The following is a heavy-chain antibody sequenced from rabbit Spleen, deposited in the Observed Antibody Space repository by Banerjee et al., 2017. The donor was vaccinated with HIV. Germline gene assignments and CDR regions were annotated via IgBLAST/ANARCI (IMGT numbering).Heavy chain of an antibody. Sequence: QSLEESGGGLVQPEGSLTLTCTASGFSFSSSDYMCWVRQAPGKGPEWISCVAASVSGFTYYATWAKGRFTISKTSSTTVTLQITSLTAADTATYFCARDSSTSFSSYGMDLWGPGTLVTVS. CDR3: ARDSSTSFSSYGMDL. V-gene: IGHV1S40*01. D-gene: IGHD1-1*01. J-gene: IGHJ6*01. CDR1: GFSFSSSDY. CDR2: VAASVSGFT.